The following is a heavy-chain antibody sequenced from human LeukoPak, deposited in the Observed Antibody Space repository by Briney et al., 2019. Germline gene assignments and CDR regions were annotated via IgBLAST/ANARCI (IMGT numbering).Heavy chain of an antibody. Sequence: ASVKVSCKASGYTFTSYGISWVRQAPGQGLEWMGWISAYNGNTNYAQKLQGRVTITADESTSTAYMELSSLRSEDTAVYYCARAVGEYDFWRQRWFDPWGQGTLVTVSS. V-gene: IGHV1-18*01. J-gene: IGHJ5*02. D-gene: IGHD3-3*01. CDR2: ISAYNGNT. CDR1: GYTFTSYG. CDR3: ARAVGEYDFWRQRWFDP.